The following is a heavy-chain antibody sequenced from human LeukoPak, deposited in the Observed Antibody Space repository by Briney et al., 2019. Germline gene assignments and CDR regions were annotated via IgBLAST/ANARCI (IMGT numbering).Heavy chain of an antibody. CDR3: ARQGYNWNDVDY. D-gene: IGHD1-20*01. V-gene: IGHV4-59*01. CDR1: GGSINSYY. CDR2: IYYSGST. J-gene: IGHJ4*02. Sequence: SETLSLTCSVSGGSINSYYWSWIRQPPGKGLEWIGQIYYSGSTNYNPSLKSRVTISVDTSKNQFSLKLSSVTAADTAVYYCARQGYNWNDVDYWGQGTLVTVSS.